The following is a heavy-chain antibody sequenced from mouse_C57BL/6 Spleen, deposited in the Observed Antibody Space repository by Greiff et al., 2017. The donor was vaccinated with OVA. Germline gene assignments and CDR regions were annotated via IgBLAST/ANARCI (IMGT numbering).Heavy chain of an antibody. D-gene: IGHD1-1*01. V-gene: IGHV1-15*01. CDR1: GYTFTDYE. CDR2: IDPETGGT. CDR3: TREYYGSAMDY. Sequence: QVQLQQSGAELVRPGASVTLSCKASGYTFTDYEMHWVKQTPVHGLEWIGAIDPETGGTAYNQKFKGKAILTADKSSSTAYMELRSLTSEDDAVYYCTREYYGSAMDYWGQGTSVTVSS. J-gene: IGHJ4*01.